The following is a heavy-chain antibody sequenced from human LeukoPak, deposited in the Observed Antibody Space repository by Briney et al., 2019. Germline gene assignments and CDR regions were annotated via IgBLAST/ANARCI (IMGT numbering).Heavy chain of an antibody. CDR1: GFTFSSYG. J-gene: IGHJ4*02. V-gene: IGHV3-30*03. D-gene: IGHD6-19*01. Sequence: GGSLRLSCAASGFTFSSYGMHWVRQAPGKGLEWVAVISYDGSNKYYADSVKGRFTISRDNPQNSLYLQMNSLRAEDTAVYYCARVARPWGISVAGTFHSWGQGTLVTVSS. CDR3: ARVARPWGISVAGTFHS. CDR2: ISYDGSNK.